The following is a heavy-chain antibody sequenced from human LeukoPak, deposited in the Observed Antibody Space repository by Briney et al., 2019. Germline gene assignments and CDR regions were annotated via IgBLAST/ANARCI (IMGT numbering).Heavy chain of an antibody. CDR3: ARELGIAAAGTGELDY. V-gene: IGHV1-3*01. CDR1: GYTFTSYA. CDR2: INAGNGNT. J-gene: IGHJ4*02. D-gene: IGHD6-13*01. Sequence: ASVKVSCKASGYTFTSYAMHWVRQAPGQRLEWMGWINAGNGNTKYSQKFQGRVTITRDTSASTAYMELSSLRSEDKAVYYCARELGIAAAGTGELDYWGQGTLVTVSS.